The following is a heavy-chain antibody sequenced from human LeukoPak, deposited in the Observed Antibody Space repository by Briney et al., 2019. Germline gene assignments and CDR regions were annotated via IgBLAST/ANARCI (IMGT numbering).Heavy chain of an antibody. CDR1: GLTFSNYW. V-gene: IGHV3-72*01. CDR2: NIKKTNSHTT. D-gene: IGHD1-26*01. J-gene: IGHJ4*02. Sequence: GALRLSCAASGLTFSNYWMRWVRPAPGEGLEGVGRNIKKTNSHTTEYAASVKGRFTISRDDSKNPLYLQMNSLKAEDTAVYFCTRVVLVGTTYSYFDYWGQGTLVTVSS. CDR3: TRVVLVGTTYSYFDY.